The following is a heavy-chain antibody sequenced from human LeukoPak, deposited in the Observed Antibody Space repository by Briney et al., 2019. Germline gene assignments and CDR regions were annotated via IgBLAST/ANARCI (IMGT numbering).Heavy chain of an antibody. J-gene: IGHJ4*02. CDR1: GFTFSSYS. Sequence: GGSLRLSCAASGFTFSSYSMNWVRQAPGKGLEWVSSISSSSSYIYYADSVKGRFTISRDNAKNSLYLQMNSLRAEDTAVYYCAREHYGDYGFDYWGQGTLVTASS. D-gene: IGHD4-17*01. V-gene: IGHV3-21*01. CDR3: AREHYGDYGFDY. CDR2: ISSSSSYI.